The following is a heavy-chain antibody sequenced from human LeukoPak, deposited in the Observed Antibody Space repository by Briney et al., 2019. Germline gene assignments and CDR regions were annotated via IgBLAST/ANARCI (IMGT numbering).Heavy chain of an antibody. V-gene: IGHV3-30*02. CDR2: IRYDGSNK. CDR1: GFTFDDYG. J-gene: IGHJ4*02. D-gene: IGHD6-13*01. Sequence: LSGGSLRLSCAASGFTFDDYGMSWVRQAPGKGLEWMAFIRYDGSNKYYADSVKGRFTISRDNSKNTLYLQMNSLSTEDTAVYYCAKGASWYLDYWGQGTLVTVSS. CDR3: AKGASWYLDY.